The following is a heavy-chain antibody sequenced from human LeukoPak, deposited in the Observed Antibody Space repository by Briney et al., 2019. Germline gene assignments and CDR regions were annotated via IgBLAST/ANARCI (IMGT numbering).Heavy chain of an antibody. J-gene: IGHJ4*02. Sequence: PGRSLRLSCAASGFTFDDYAMYWVRQAPGKGLEWVSGISWNSGSIGYADSVKGRFTISRDNAKNSLYLQMNSLRAEDMALYYCAKGLYSNLLGFDYCGQGTLATVSS. CDR1: GFTFDDYA. CDR2: ISWNSGSI. V-gene: IGHV3-9*03. D-gene: IGHD4-11*01. CDR3: AKGLYSNLLGFDY.